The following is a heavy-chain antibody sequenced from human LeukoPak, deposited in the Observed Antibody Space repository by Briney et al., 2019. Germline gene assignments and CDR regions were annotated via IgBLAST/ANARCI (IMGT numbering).Heavy chain of an antibody. Sequence: GESLKISCKGSGYSFSNYWIGWVRQMPGKGLESMGIIYPGDSDTRYTPSFQGQVTISADKSISTAYLQWSSLKASDTAMYYCATQGRYYGSGSSFWGQGTLVTVSS. V-gene: IGHV5-51*01. D-gene: IGHD3-10*01. CDR1: GYSFSNYW. CDR2: IYPGDSDT. CDR3: ATQGRYYGSGSSF. J-gene: IGHJ4*02.